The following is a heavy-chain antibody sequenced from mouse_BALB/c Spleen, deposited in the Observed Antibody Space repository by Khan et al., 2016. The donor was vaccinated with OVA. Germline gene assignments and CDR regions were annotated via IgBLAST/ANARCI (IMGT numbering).Heavy chain of an antibody. Sequence: QIQLVQSGPELKKPGETVKISCKASGFTFTNYGMNWVKQAPGKDLEWMGWINTYTGEPTYGDDFKGRFVLSLETSASTAYLQISNLINEDMATYFCARISSYWYSDFWGAGTTVTVSS. J-gene: IGHJ1*01. D-gene: IGHD6-2*01. CDR2: INTYTGEP. V-gene: IGHV9-1*02. CDR1: GFTFTNYG. CDR3: ARISSYWYSDF.